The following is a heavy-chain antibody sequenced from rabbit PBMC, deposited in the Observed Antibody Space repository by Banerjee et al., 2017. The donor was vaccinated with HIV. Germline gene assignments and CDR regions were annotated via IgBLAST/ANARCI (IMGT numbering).Heavy chain of an antibody. D-gene: IGHD6-1*01. CDR3: ARGGAGVNGYGNATDFKL. CDR1: GIDFSSSFW. V-gene: IGHV1S45*01. CDR2: ISAGSSGNT. J-gene: IGHJ4*01. Sequence: QEQLVESGGGLVTLGGSLKVTCKASGIDFSSSFWISWVRQAPGKGLEWIGCISAGSSGNTYYASWVNGRFTISKTSSTTVTLQMTSLTAADTATYFCARGGAGVNGYGNATDFKLWGPGTLVTVS.